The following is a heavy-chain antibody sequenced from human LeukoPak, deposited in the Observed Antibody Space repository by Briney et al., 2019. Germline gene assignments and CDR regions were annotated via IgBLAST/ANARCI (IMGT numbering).Heavy chain of an antibody. CDR3: ARDCGYNYGYDY. CDR1: GYTFTSYY. CDR2: INPSGGST. D-gene: IGHD5-18*01. V-gene: IGHV1-46*01. Sequence: GASVKVSCKASGYTFTSYYMHWVRQSPGQGLEGMGIINPSGGSTSYAQKFQGRVTMTRDMSTSTVYMELSSLRSEDTAGYYCARDCGYNYGYDYWGQGTLVTVSS. J-gene: IGHJ4*02.